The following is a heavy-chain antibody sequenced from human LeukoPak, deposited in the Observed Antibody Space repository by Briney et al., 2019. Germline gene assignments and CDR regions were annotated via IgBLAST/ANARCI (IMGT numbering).Heavy chain of an antibody. CDR3: ARASGSLCFDL. V-gene: IGHV3-7*01. CDR1: GFTFSSYG. J-gene: IGHJ2*01. Sequence: GGSLRLSCAASGFTFSSYGMHWVRQAPGKGLEWVANIKQDGSEKYYVDSVKGRFTISRDNAKNSLYLQMNSLRAEDTAVYYCARASGSLCFDLWGRGTLVTVSS. CDR2: IKQDGSEK. D-gene: IGHD3-10*01.